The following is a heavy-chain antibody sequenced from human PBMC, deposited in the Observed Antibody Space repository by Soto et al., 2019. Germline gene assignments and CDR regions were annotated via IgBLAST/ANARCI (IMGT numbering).Heavy chain of an antibody. Sequence: SETLSLTCTVSGVSITDYHWSWIRQSPGRGLEWIGYIFSRGTPNYNPSLKSRVTISVDTPRNQFSLKLNSLTAADTAMYFCAKRFGDYVGWFDPWGQGALVTVS. CDR1: GVSITDYH. J-gene: IGHJ5*02. CDR3: AKRFGDYVGWFDP. CDR2: IFSRGTP. V-gene: IGHV4-59*01. D-gene: IGHD4-17*01.